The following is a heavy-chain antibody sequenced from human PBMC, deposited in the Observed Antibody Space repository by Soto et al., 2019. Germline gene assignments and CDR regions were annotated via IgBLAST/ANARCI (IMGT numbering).Heavy chain of an antibody. V-gene: IGHV4-34*01. Sequence: QVQLQQWGAGLLKPSETLSRTCAVYGGSFSGYYWSWIRQPPGKGLEWIGEINHSGSTNYNPSLKSRVTISVDTSKNQFSLKLSSVTAADTAVYYCARVVGSADGTWWFDPWGQGTLVTVSS. CDR2: INHSGST. D-gene: IGHD6-13*01. CDR1: GGSFSGYY. CDR3: ARVVGSADGTWWFDP. J-gene: IGHJ5*02.